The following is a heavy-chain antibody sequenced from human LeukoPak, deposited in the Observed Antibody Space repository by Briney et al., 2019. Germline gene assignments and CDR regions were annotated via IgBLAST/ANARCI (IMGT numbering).Heavy chain of an antibody. Sequence: ASVKVSRKASGHTFTSYYMHWVRQAPGQGLEWMGIINPSGGSTSYAQKFQGRVTMTRDTSTSTVYMELSSLRSEDTAVYYCARDISSSWYRGYYYYGMDVWGQGTTVTVSS. J-gene: IGHJ6*02. CDR2: INPSGGST. CDR3: ARDISSSWYRGYYYYGMDV. V-gene: IGHV1-46*01. D-gene: IGHD6-13*01. CDR1: GHTFTSYY.